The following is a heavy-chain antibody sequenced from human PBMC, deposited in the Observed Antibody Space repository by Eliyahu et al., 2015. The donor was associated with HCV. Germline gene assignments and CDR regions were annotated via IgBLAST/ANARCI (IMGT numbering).Heavy chain of an antibody. Sequence: EVQLVESGGGLVKPGGSLRLSCAASGFTFSSYTMNWVRQAPGKGLEWVSSITSSSSYIYYADSVKGRFTISRDNAKNSLYLQMNSLRAEDTAVYYCARDGPYYDYVWGSYPGSHDYWGQGTLVTVSS. V-gene: IGHV3-21*01. CDR1: GFTFSSYT. D-gene: IGHD3-16*01. J-gene: IGHJ4*02. CDR2: ITSSSSYI. CDR3: ARDGPYYDYVWGSYPGSHDY.